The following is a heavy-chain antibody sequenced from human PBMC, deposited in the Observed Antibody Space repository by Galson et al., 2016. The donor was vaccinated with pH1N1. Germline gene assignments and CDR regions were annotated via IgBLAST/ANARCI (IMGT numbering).Heavy chain of an antibody. J-gene: IGHJ2*01. CDR3: ARFAFGDYLNYSDL. CDR1: GSTFSSYR. D-gene: IGHD4-17*01. Sequence: SLRLSCTASGSTFSSYRMHWVRQSPGKGLEWISRINRDGRSTNYADSVQGRFTISRDNAKNTLYLQMNSLRAEDTAMYYCARFAFGDYLNYSDLWGRGTLVTVSS. CDR2: INRDGRST. V-gene: IGHV3-74*01.